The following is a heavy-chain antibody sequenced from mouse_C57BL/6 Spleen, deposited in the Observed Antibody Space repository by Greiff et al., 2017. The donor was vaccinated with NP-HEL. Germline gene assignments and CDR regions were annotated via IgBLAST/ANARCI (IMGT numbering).Heavy chain of an antibody. CDR2: IDPSDSYT. Sequence: VQLQQSGAELVMPGASVKLSCKASGYTFTSYWMHWVKQRPGQGLEWIGEIDPSDSYTNYNQKFKGKSTLTVDKSSSTAYMQLSSLTSEDSAVYYCARWGAYYFDYWGQGTTLTVSS. V-gene: IGHV1-69*01. CDR1: GYTFTSYW. J-gene: IGHJ2*01. CDR3: ARWGAYYFDY.